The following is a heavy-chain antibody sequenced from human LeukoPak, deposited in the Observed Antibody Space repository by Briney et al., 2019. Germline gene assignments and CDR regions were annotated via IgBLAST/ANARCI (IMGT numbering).Heavy chain of an antibody. Sequence: SETLSLTCTVSGDSMTSYYWSWIRQPPGKGLEWIGNIYYSGTSNYNPSLRSRVTISEDTSKNQFSLELNSVTVADTAVYYCARADPYDSSGYCFDYWGQGTLVTVSS. CDR1: GDSMTSYY. CDR2: IYYSGTS. D-gene: IGHD3-22*01. J-gene: IGHJ4*02. CDR3: ARADPYDSSGYCFDY. V-gene: IGHV4-59*08.